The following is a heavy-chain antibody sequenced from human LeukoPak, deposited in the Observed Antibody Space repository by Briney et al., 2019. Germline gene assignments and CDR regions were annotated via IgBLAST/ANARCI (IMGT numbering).Heavy chain of an antibody. V-gene: IGHV4-38-2*01. J-gene: IGHJ5*02. CDR2: IYHSGST. CDR1: VCSISSGYY. Sequence: SETLYLTCADSVCSISSGYYWGWIRQPPGKGLEWIGSIYHSGSTYYNPSLKRRVTISVDPSRNQLSLKLSSVTAADTAVYYCARRSITMVRGVTYNWFDPWGQGTLVTVSS. CDR3: ARRSITMVRGVTYNWFDP. D-gene: IGHD3-10*01.